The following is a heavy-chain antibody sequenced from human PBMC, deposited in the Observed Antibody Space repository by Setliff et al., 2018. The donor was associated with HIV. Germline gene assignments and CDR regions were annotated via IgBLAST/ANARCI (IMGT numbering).Heavy chain of an antibody. V-gene: IGHV4-4*02. Sequence: LSLTCAVSGGSISSSNWWSWVRQPPGKGLEWIGEIYHGGSTNYNPSLNSRVTISVDKSKNQFSLNLNSVTAADSAVYYCGRGEDYGSGTVYMDVWGKGTTVTVSS. CDR3: GRGEDYGSGTVYMDV. J-gene: IGHJ6*03. D-gene: IGHD3-10*01. CDR1: GGSISSSNW. CDR2: IYHGGST.